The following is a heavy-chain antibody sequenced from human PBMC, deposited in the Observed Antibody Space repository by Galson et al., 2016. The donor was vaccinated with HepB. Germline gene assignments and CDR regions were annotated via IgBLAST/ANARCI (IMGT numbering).Heavy chain of an antibody. Sequence: SVKVSCKASGYTFADFGITWVRQAPGQGLEYMGWISTSNENTNIAQRFQGRVTLTRDTSTITAYMEVRSLRSDDTAVYYCARERRPAHRGIGLLFYPLDVWGQGTTVTVAS. J-gene: IGHJ6*02. CDR1: GYTFADFG. CDR2: ISTSNENT. D-gene: IGHD3-10*01. CDR3: ARERRPAHRGIGLLFYPLDV. V-gene: IGHV1-18*04.